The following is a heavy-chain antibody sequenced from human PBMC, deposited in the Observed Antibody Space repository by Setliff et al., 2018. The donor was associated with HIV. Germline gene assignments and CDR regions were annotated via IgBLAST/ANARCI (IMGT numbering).Heavy chain of an antibody. V-gene: IGHV4-4*07. CDR2: IDSSGTT. D-gene: IGHD3-10*01. CDR3: ARDRHSSGLGSYGP. Sequence: SETLSLTCTISGGSFGVYRWSWIRQSAGRGLEWTGRIDSSGTTDYKPSLKGRVAISVDTSRNQFSLRVTSVIAADTAVYFCARDRHSSGLGSYGPWGPGILVTVSS. CDR1: GGSFGVYR. J-gene: IGHJ5*02.